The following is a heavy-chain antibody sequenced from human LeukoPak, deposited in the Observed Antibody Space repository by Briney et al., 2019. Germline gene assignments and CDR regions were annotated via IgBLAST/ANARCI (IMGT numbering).Heavy chain of an antibody. CDR1: GFTFSSYA. V-gene: IGHV3-30-3*02. Sequence: GGSLRLSCAASGFTFSSYAMHWVRQAPGKGLEWVAVISYDGSNKYYADSVKGRFTISRDNSKNTLYLQMNSLRAEDTAVYYCAKMMWPIADPVGDFDYWGQGTLVTVSS. CDR3: AKMMWPIADPVGDFDY. CDR2: ISYDGSNK. D-gene: IGHD6-13*01. J-gene: IGHJ4*02.